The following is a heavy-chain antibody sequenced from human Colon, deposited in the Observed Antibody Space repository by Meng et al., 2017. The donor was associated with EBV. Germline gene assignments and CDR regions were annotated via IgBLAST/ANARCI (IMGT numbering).Heavy chain of an antibody. V-gene: IGHV4-39*01. CDR3: ARHTFSGNPGGIDS. CDR2: QCHADDT. CDR1: GGPISRTGTC. Sequence: QPQPRDSGLGLVKPSETLSLTCTVSGGPISRTGTCGGWIRQPPGKGLEWIGSQCHADDTYYNPSLMGRVTISVDTSKNQVSLKLTSVTAADTSIYYCARHTFSGNPGGIDSWGQGILVTVSS. D-gene: IGHD4-23*01. J-gene: IGHJ4*02.